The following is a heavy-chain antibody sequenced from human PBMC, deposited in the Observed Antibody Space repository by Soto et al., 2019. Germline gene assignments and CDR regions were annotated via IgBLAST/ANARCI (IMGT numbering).Heavy chain of an antibody. Sequence: EVQLLESGGGLVQPGGSLRLSCAASGFTFSSYAMSWVRQAPGKGLEWVSAISGSGGSTYYADAVKGRFTISRDNSKNTLYMQMNSLRAEDTAVYYCAKDRRAAARLTDYWGQGTLVTVSS. CDR3: AKDRRAAARLTDY. D-gene: IGHD6-6*01. CDR1: GFTFSSYA. V-gene: IGHV3-23*01. CDR2: ISGSGGST. J-gene: IGHJ4*02.